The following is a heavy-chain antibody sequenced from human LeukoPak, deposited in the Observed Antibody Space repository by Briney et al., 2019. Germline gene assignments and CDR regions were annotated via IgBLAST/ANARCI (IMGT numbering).Heavy chain of an antibody. D-gene: IGHD2-2*01. CDR2: ISSGSGNI. V-gene: IGHV3-21*01. CDR3: ARGAQIVVTPTAQARPGPSGVDY. J-gene: IGHJ4*02. Sequence: GGSLRLSCADSGFTFNSYSMNWVRQAPGKGLEWVSSISSGSGNIYNADSVKGRFTISRGNAKNSLYLQMNSLRAEDTAVYYCARGAQIVVTPTAQARPGPSGVDYWGRGTLVTVSS. CDR1: GFTFNSYS.